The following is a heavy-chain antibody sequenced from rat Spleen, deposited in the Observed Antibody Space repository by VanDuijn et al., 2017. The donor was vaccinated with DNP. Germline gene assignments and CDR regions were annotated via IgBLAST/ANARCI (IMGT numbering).Heavy chain of an antibody. J-gene: IGHJ3*01. CDR3: ARRLTTEGTFAY. D-gene: IGHD1-11*01. CDR1: GFSLTSYH. Sequence: QVQLKESGPGLVQPSQTLSLTCTVSGFSLTSYHVHWVRQPPGKGLEWMGRIQSGGSTDYNSALKSRLSISRDTSKSQVFLKMNSVQTEDPARYFCARRLTTEGTFAYWGQGTLVTVSS. V-gene: IGHV2-27*01. CDR2: IQSGGST.